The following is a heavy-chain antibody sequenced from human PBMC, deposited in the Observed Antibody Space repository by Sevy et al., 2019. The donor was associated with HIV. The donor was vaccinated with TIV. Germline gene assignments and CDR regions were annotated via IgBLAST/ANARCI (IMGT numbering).Heavy chain of an antibody. CDR3: ASGSGSYYDAFHI. CDR1: GGSISGNF. J-gene: IGHJ3*02. D-gene: IGHD1-26*01. Sequence: SETLSLTCSVSGGSISGNFWTWIRQPPGKGLEWFGYIYYSGSTNSNPSLKSRVSISLDTSKNQFSLLLNSVTAADTAVYYCASGSGSYYDAFHIWGQGTMVTVSS. V-gene: IGHV4-59*01. CDR2: IYYSGST.